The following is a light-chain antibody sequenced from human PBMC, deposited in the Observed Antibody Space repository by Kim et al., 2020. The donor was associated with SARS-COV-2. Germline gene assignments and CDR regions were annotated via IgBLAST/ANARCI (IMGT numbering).Light chain of an antibody. CDR2: EVT. CDR3: CSYAGSYILV. J-gene: IGLJ2*01. CDR1: SSDVGAYNL. Sequence: QSALTQPASVSGSPGQSITISCTGTSSDVGAYNLVSWYQQFPGKAPKLMIYEVTKRPSGVSNRFSGSRSGNKASLTISGLQAEDEADYYCCSYAGSYILVFGGGTQLTVL. V-gene: IGLV2-23*02.